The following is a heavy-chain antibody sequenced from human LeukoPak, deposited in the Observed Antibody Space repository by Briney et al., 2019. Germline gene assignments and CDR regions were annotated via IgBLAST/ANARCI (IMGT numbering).Heavy chain of an antibody. Sequence: GGSLRLSCAASGCIVSSTYMSWVRQAPGKGLECVSLIYNCGGSSYPDSEKGRFTISRENAKNSLYLQMNSLRAEDTAVYYCARESSGSRDAFDIWGQGTMVTVSS. CDR2: IYNCGGS. V-gene: IGHV3-66*03. D-gene: IGHD3-10*01. J-gene: IGHJ3*02. CDR1: GCIVSSTY. CDR3: ARESSGSRDAFDI.